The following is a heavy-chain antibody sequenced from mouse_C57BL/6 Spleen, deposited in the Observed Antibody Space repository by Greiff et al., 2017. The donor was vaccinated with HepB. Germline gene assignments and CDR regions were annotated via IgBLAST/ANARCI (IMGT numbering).Heavy chain of an antibody. Sequence: QVHVKQSGAELVKPGASVKLSCKASGYTFTEYTIHWVKQRSGQGLEWIGWFYPGSGSIKYNEKFKDKATLTADKSSSTVYMERSRLTSEDSAVYFCARHEGDDYDAWFAYWGQGTLVTVSA. D-gene: IGHD2-4*01. V-gene: IGHV1-62-2*01. CDR2: FYPGSGSI. CDR1: GYTFTEYT. J-gene: IGHJ3*01. CDR3: ARHEGDDYDAWFAY.